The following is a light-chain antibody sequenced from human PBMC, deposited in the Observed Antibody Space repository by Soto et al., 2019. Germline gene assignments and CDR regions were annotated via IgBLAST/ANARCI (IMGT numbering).Light chain of an antibody. Sequence: QSVLTQPASVSGSPGQSITISCTGTSSDVGGYNYVSWYQQHPGKAPKLMIYEVSNRPSGVSHRFSGSKSGNTASLTISGLQAEDEADYSCSSYTSSSTLVFGGGTQLTVL. CDR3: SSYTSSSTLV. CDR1: SSDVGGYNY. J-gene: IGLJ2*01. V-gene: IGLV2-14*01. CDR2: EVS.